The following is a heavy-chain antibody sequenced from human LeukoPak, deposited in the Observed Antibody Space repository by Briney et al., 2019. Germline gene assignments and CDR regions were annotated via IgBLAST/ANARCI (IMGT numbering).Heavy chain of an antibody. D-gene: IGHD2-15*01. CDR3: ARRKLGYCSGGSCYPYPFDY. V-gene: IGHV1-18*01. J-gene: IGHJ4*02. CDR2: ISAYNGNT. CDR1: GYTFTIYG. Sequence: PSVKVSFKASGYTFTIYGISWVRQAPGQGREWMGWISAYNGNTNNAQKLQGRVTMTTDTSTSTAYMELRSLRYDDTAVYYCARRKLGYCSGGSCYPYPFDYWGQGTLVTVSS.